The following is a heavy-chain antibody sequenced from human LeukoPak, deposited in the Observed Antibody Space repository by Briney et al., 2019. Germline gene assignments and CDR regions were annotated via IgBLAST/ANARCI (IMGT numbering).Heavy chain of an antibody. V-gene: IGHV3-30*04. CDR3: ARDVCSSTSCPRQFDY. CDR1: GFTFSSYA. J-gene: IGHJ4*02. CDR2: ISYDGSNK. Sequence: GGSLRLSCAASGFTFSSYAMHWVRQAPGKGLEWVAVISYDGSNKYYADSVKGRFTISRDNSKNTLYLQVNSLRAEDTAVYYCARDVCSSTSCPRQFDYWGQGTLVTVSS. D-gene: IGHD2-2*01.